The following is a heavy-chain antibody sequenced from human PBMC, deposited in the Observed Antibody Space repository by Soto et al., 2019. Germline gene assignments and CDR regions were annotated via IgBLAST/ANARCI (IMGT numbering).Heavy chain of an antibody. J-gene: IGHJ3*02. D-gene: IGHD4-17*01. CDR2: ISYDGSNK. Sequence: GGSLRLSCAASGFTFSSYAMHWVRQAPGKGLEWVAVISYDGSNKYYADSVKGRFTISRDNSKNTLYLQMNSLRAEDTAVYYCASVRWTDAFDIWGQGTMVTVSS. CDR1: GFTFSSYA. V-gene: IGHV3-30-3*01. CDR3: ASVRWTDAFDI.